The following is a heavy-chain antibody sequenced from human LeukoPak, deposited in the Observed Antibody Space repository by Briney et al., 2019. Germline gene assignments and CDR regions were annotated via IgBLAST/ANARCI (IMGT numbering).Heavy chain of an antibody. Sequence: PGGSLRLSCAASGFTFSSYAMSWVRQAPGKGLEWIGRIKSKTDGGTTDYAAPVKGRFTISRDDSENTLYLQMNSLKTEDTAVYFCTTETNWYFDLWGRGTLVTVFS. J-gene: IGHJ2*01. D-gene: IGHD1-1*01. CDR1: GFTFSSYA. CDR3: TTETNWYFDL. V-gene: IGHV3-15*01. CDR2: IKSKTDGGTT.